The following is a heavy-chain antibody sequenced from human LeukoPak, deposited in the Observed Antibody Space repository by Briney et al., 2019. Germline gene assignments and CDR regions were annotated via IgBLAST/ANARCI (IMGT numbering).Heavy chain of an antibody. J-gene: IGHJ4*02. CDR1: GYTFTIYG. CDR3: ARDRVGGGVLRFLEWLSNGGIFDY. CDR2: ISAYNGNK. Sequence: VASVTVSCTASGYTFTIYGISRVRQAPGKGHEWMGWISAYNGNKKYAQKLQCRCTMTTDTSTSTAYIELRSLRSDDTAVYYCARDRVGGGVLRFLEWLSNGGIFDYWGQGTLVTVSS. V-gene: IGHV1-18*01. D-gene: IGHD3-3*01.